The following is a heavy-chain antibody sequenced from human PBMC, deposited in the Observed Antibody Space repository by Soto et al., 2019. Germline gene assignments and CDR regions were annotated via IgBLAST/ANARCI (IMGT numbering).Heavy chain of an antibody. V-gene: IGHV3-30*18. CDR1: GFSFSRYG. Sequence: GGSLRLSCAASGFSFSRYGIHWVRQAPGKGLEWVAVISKDGGDKEYAESVKGRCTISRENSKSTVYLQMNSLRVEDTAVYYCAKDRYQYIYYSDYWGQGTLLTVSS. J-gene: IGHJ4*02. CDR2: ISKDGGDK. D-gene: IGHD2-2*01. CDR3: AKDRYQYIYYSDY.